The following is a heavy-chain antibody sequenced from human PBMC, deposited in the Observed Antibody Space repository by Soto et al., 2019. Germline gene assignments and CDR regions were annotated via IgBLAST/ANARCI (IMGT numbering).Heavy chain of an antibody. CDR1: GGSISSGGYY. D-gene: IGHD5-12*01. CDR3: ASKRWLQLPFDY. V-gene: IGHV4-31*03. CDR2: IYYSGST. Sequence: PSETLSLTCTVSGGSISSGGYYWSWIRQHPGKGLEWIGYIYYSGSTYYNPSLKSRVTISVDTSKNQFSLKLSSVTAADTAVYYCASKRWLQLPFDYWGQGTLVTVSS. J-gene: IGHJ4*02.